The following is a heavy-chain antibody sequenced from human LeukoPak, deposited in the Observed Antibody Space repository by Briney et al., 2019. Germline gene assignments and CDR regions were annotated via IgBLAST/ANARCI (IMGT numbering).Heavy chain of an antibody. CDR2: MNPNSGNT. CDR3: AILRYFDWLGKDNWFDP. Sequence: VASVKVSCKASGYTFTSYDINWVRQATGQGLEWMGWMNPNSGNTGYAQNFQGRVPMTRNTSISTAYMELSSLRSEDTAVYYCAILRYFDWLGKDNWFDPWGQGTLVTVSS. V-gene: IGHV1-8*01. J-gene: IGHJ5*02. D-gene: IGHD3-9*01. CDR1: GYTFTSYD.